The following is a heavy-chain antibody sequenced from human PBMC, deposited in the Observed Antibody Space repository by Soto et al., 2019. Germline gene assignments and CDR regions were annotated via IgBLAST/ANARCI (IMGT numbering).Heavy chain of an antibody. CDR1: GFTFSSYW. D-gene: IGHD3-9*01. J-gene: IGHJ4*02. Sequence: EVQLVESGGGLVQPGGSLRLSCAASGFTFSSYWMSWVRQAPGKGLEWVANIKQDGSEKYYVDSVKGRFTISRDNAKNSLYLQMNSLRAEDTAVYYCARDHPRFDWLLSFDYWGQGTLVTVSS. CDR3: ARDHPRFDWLLSFDY. V-gene: IGHV3-7*01. CDR2: IKQDGSEK.